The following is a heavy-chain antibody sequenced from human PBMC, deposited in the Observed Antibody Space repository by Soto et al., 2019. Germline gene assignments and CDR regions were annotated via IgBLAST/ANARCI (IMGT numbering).Heavy chain of an antibody. D-gene: IGHD2-2*01. CDR1: GFTFSSYW. CDR3: VKDGGYCSSSTCYSPRNHYFDS. J-gene: IGHJ4*02. V-gene: IGHV3-7*03. Sequence: GGSLRLSCAASGFTFSSYWMSWVRQAPGKGLEWVTNIKQDGSEKYYVDSVKGRFTISRDNAKNSLFLQMNSLRAGDTAVYYCVKDGGYCSSSTCYSPRNHYFDSWGQGTLVTVSS. CDR2: IKQDGSEK.